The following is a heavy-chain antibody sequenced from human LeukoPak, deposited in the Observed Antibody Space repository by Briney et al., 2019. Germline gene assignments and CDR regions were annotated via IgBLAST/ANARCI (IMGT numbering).Heavy chain of an antibody. Sequence: ASVKVSCKASGYTFTAYGITRVRQAPGQGLEWMGWISGNNGNTNYAQKLQGRVTMTTDTSTSTAYMELRSLRSDDTAVYYCARGDCSSTACYSVGNYWGQGTLVTVSS. D-gene: IGHD2-2*02. V-gene: IGHV1-18*01. J-gene: IGHJ4*02. CDR1: GYTFTAYG. CDR3: ARGDCSSTACYSVGNY. CDR2: ISGNNGNT.